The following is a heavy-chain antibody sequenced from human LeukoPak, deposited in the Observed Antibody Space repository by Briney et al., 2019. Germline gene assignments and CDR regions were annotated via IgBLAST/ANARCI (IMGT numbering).Heavy chain of an antibody. CDR1: GGSFSGHY. Sequence: SETLSLTCAVYGGSFSGHYWSWIRQPPGKGLEWIGEINHSGSTNYNPSLKSRVTISVDTSKNQFSLKLSSVTAADTAVYYCARGLGYCSGGSCANWFDPWGQGTLVTVSS. D-gene: IGHD2-15*01. J-gene: IGHJ5*02. CDR2: INHSGST. CDR3: ARGLGYCSGGSCANWFDP. V-gene: IGHV4-34*01.